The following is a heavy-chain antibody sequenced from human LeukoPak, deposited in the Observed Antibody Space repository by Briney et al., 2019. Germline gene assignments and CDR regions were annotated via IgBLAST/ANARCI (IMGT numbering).Heavy chain of an antibody. V-gene: IGHV3-7*03. CDR1: GFTFRRW. CDR2: SAPDGSEP. Sequence: GGSLRLSCAAPGFTFRRWINWVRQAPGKGLEWVANSAPDGSEPNYADSVKGRFPISRDNSKNTLYLQMNSLRAEDTAVYYCAKAPKHWQQLVRWARGYWGQGTLVTVSS. J-gene: IGHJ4*02. CDR3: AKAPKHWQQLVRWARGY. D-gene: IGHD6-13*01.